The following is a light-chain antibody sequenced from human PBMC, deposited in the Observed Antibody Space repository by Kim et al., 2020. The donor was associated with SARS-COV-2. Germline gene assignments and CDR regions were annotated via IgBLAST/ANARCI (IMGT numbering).Light chain of an antibody. J-gene: IGKJ4*01. Sequence: SPGERATRSCRASQSVSSNLAWYQQKPGQAPRLLIYGASTRATGIPARFSGSGSGTEFTLTISSLQSEDFAVDYCQQYNNWPPLTFGGGTKVDIK. CDR2: GAS. CDR1: QSVSSN. CDR3: QQYNNWPPLT. V-gene: IGKV3-15*01.